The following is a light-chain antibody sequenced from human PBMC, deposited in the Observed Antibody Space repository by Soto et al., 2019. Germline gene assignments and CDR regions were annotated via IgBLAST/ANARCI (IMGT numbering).Light chain of an antibody. CDR3: SSYAGSNNFGV. Sequence: QSVLTHPPSASGSPGQSVTISCNGTSSDVGGYNYVSWYQQHPGKAPKLMIYEVSKRPSGVPDRFSGSKSGNTASLTVSGLQAEDEADYYCSSYAGSNNFGVFGTGTKVTVL. CDR1: SSDVGGYNY. J-gene: IGLJ1*01. V-gene: IGLV2-8*01. CDR2: EVS.